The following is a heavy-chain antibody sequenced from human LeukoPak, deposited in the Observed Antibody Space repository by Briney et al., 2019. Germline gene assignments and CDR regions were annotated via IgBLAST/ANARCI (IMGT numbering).Heavy chain of an antibody. V-gene: IGHV3-30*02. J-gene: IGHJ4*02. CDR1: GFTFSSYG. Sequence: GGSLRLSCAASGFTFSSYGMHWVRQAPGKGLEWVAFIRYDGSNKYYADSVKGRFTISRDNSKNTLYLQMNSLRAEDTAVYYCASLNRIVVVPAAIIDYWGQGTLVTVSS. CDR3: ASLNRIVVVPAAIIDY. CDR2: IRYDGSNK. D-gene: IGHD2-2*01.